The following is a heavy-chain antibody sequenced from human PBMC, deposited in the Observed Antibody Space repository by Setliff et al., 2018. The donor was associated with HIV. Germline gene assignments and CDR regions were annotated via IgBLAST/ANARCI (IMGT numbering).Heavy chain of an antibody. CDR3: ARDGGYSVNQWFGDAFDI. J-gene: IGHJ3*02. CDR2: IIPIFGTA. D-gene: IGHD5-12*01. Sequence: GASVKVSCKASADTFSSYAISWVRQAPGQGLEWMGGIIPIFGTANYAQKFQGRVTITADESTSIAYMELRSLRFDDTAVYYCARDGGYSVNQWFGDAFDIWGQGTMVTVSS. CDR1: ADTFSSYA. V-gene: IGHV1-69*13.